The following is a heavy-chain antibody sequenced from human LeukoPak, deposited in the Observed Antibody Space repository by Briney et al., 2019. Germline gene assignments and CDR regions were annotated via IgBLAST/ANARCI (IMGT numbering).Heavy chain of an antibody. D-gene: IGHD1-26*01. V-gene: IGHV1-69*04. J-gene: IGHJ4*02. CDR1: GGTFSSYA. CDR2: IIPILGIA. Sequence: SVKVSCKASGGTFSSYAISWVRQAPGQGLEWMGRIIPILGIANYAQKFQGRVTITADKSTSTAYMELSSLRAEDTAVYYCARVSVGATNYFDFWGQGTLVTVSS. CDR3: ARVSVGATNYFDF.